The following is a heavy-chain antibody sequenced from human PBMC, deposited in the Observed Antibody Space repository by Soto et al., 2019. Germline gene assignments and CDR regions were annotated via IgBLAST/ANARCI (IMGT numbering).Heavy chain of an antibody. Sequence: GGSLRLSCTASGFTFGDYAMSWFRQAPGKGLEWVGFIRSKAYGGTTEYAASVKGRFTISRDDSKSIAYLQMNSLKTEDTAVYYCTRGWGTMVREDFDYWGQGTLVTVSS. V-gene: IGHV3-49*03. J-gene: IGHJ4*02. CDR2: IRSKAYGGTT. D-gene: IGHD3-10*01. CDR1: GFTFGDYA. CDR3: TRGWGTMVREDFDY.